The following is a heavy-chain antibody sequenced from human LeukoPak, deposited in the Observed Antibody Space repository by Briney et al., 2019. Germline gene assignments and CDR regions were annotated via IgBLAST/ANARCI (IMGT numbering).Heavy chain of an antibody. D-gene: IGHD3-22*01. V-gene: IGHV1-18*01. Sequence: ASVTVSCKASGYTFTSYGISWVRQAPGQGLEWMGWISAYNGNTNYAQKLQGRVTMTTDTSTSTAYMELRSLRSDDTAVYYCARDWGDYYDSSGYYQFCFDYWGQGTLVTVSS. CDR1: GYTFTSYG. CDR3: ARDWGDYYDSSGYYQFCFDY. CDR2: ISAYNGNT. J-gene: IGHJ4*02.